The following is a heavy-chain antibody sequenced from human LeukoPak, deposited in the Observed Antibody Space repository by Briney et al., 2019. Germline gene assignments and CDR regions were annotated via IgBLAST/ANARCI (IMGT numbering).Heavy chain of an antibody. CDR1: GGTFSSYA. CDR3: ARANSGYDWDY. Sequence: SVKVSCKASGGTFSSYAISWVRQAPGQGLEWMGRIIPILGIANYAQKFQGRVTITADRSTSTAYMGLNSLRSEDTAVYYCARANSGYDWDYWGQGTLVTVSS. J-gene: IGHJ4*02. D-gene: IGHD5-12*01. V-gene: IGHV1-69*04. CDR2: IIPILGIA.